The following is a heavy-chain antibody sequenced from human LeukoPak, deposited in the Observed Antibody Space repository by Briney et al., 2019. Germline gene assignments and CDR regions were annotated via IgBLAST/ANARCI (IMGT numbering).Heavy chain of an antibody. CDR1: GFTFSSYA. CDR3: ARDLTTVTYGA. Sequence: PGGSLRLSCAASGFTFSSYAMSWVRQAPGKGLEWVSAISGSGGSTYYADSVKGRFTISRDNAKNSLYLQMNSLRAEDTAVYYCARDLTTVTYGAWGQGTLVTVSS. CDR2: ISGSGGST. D-gene: IGHD4-17*01. V-gene: IGHV3-23*01. J-gene: IGHJ4*02.